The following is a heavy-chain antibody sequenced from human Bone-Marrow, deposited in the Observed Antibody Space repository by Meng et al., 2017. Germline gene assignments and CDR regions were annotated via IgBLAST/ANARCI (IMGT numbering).Heavy chain of an antibody. CDR2: INPSGGST. CDR3: ARDYVIVGATVPLDY. V-gene: IGHV1-46*01. Sequence: ASVKVSCKASGYTFTSYYMHWVRQAPGQGLEWMGIINPSGGSTSYAQKFQGRVTMTRDTSTSTVYMELSSLRSEDTAVYYCARDYVIVGATVPLDYWGQGTLVTAPQ. J-gene: IGHJ4*02. CDR1: GYTFTSYY. D-gene: IGHD1-26*01.